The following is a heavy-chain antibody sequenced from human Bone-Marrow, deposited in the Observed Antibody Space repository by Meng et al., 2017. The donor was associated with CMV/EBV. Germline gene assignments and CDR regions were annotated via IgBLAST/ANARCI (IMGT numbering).Heavy chain of an antibody. CDR2: IYSGGST. CDR1: GFTVSSNY. V-gene: IGHV3-53*01. D-gene: IGHD3-3*01. Sequence: GGSLRLSCAASGFTVSSNYMSWVRQAPGKGLEWVSVIYSGGSTYYADSVKGRFTISRDNSKNTLYLQMNSLRAEDTAVYYCARSGRQYYGMDVWGQGTTVTVSS. J-gene: IGHJ6*02. CDR3: ARSGRQYYGMDV.